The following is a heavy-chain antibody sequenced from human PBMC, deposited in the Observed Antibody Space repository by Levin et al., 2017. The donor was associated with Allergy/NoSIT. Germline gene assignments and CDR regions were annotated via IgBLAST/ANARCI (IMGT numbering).Heavy chain of an antibody. CDR3: ARDRYDSSGYWDYYYGMDV. CDR2: IYYSGST. D-gene: IGHD3-22*01. Sequence: SETLSLTCTVSGGSISSYYWSWIRQPPGKGLEWIGYIYYSGSTNYNPSLKSRVTISVDTSKNQFSLKLSSVTAADTAVYYCARDRYDSSGYWDYYYGMDVWGQGTTVTVSS. CDR1: GGSISSYY. V-gene: IGHV4-59*01. J-gene: IGHJ6*02.